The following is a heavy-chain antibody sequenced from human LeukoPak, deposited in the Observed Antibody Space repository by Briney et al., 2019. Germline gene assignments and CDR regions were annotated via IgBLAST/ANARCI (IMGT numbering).Heavy chain of an antibody. CDR1: GFTFSSND. D-gene: IGHD1-7*01. J-gene: IGHJ4*02. CDR2: IGTVGDT. V-gene: IGHV3-13*01. Sequence: GGSLRLSCAASGFTFSSNDMHWVRQATGRGLEWVSGIGTVGDTYYADSVKGRFTISRDNAKNSLYLQMNSLRAEDTAVYYCARAHNWKYGTFDYWGQGTLVTVSS. CDR3: ARAHNWKYGTFDY.